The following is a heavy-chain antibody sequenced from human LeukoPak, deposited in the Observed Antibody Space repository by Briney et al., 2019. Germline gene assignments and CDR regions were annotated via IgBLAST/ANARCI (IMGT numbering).Heavy chain of an antibody. J-gene: IGHJ4*02. CDR1: GFTFSSYS. D-gene: IGHD3-10*01. CDR3: ARDPYYYGSGSYYNVDY. CDR2: ISSSSSYI. V-gene: IGHV3-21*01. Sequence: GGSLRLSCAASGFTFSSYSMNWVRQAPGKGLEWVSSISSSSSYIYYADSVKGRFTISRDNAKNSLYLQMNSLRAEDTAVYYCARDPYYYGSGSYYNVDYWGQGTLVTVSS.